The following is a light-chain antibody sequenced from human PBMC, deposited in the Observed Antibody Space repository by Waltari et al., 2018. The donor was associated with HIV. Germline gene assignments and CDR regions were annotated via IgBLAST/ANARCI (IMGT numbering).Light chain of an antibody. Sequence: SSELTQPPSVSVSPGQTASITCSGDKLGDKYVCWYQQKPGQSPLLVIYQDNMRPSGIPERFSSSNSGNTATLTISGTQAMDEADYYCQAWDSSAVVFGGGTKLTVL. V-gene: IGLV3-1*01. CDR3: QAWDSSAVV. CDR1: KLGDKY. CDR2: QDN. J-gene: IGLJ2*01.